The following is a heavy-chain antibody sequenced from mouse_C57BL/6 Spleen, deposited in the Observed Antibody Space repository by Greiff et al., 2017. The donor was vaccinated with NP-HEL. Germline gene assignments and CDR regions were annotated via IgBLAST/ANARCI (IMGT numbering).Heavy chain of an antibody. Sequence: VQLKESGPELVKPGASVKISCKASGYSFTGYYMNWVKQSPEKSLEWIGEINPSTGGTTYNQKFKAKATLTVDKSSSTAYMQLKSLTSEDSAVYYCAIYYGNLYAMDYWGQGTSVTVSS. CDR2: INPSTGGT. CDR3: AIYYGNLYAMDY. V-gene: IGHV1-42*01. CDR1: GYSFTGYY. D-gene: IGHD2-1*01. J-gene: IGHJ4*01.